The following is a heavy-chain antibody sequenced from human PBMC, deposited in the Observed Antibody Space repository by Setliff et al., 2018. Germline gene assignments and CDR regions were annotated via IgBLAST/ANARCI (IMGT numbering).Heavy chain of an antibody. CDR1: GYTFSSYG. CDR2: ISTYNDNT. Sequence: ASVKVSCKASGYTFSSYGITWVRQAPGQGLEWMGWISTYNDNTYYAQNLEDRVTMTTDTSTSTAYMEVRSLRSDDTAVYYCARNQEGYFYGGSCFSAAYWGQVTLVTAAS. CDR3: ARNQEGYFYGGSCFSAAY. D-gene: IGHD2-15*01. V-gene: IGHV1-18*01. J-gene: IGHJ4*02.